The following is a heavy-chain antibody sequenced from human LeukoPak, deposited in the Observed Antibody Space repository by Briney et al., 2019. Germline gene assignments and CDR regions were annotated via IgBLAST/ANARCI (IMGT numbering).Heavy chain of an antibody. CDR3: ARVDIAAAGDFDY. J-gene: IGHJ4*02. V-gene: IGHV3-7*01. Sequence: PGGSLRLSCAASGFAFSSYWMSWVRQPPGKGLEWVANIKHDGSEKYYVDSVKGRFTISRDNAKNSLHLQMNSLRAEDTAVYYCARVDIAAAGDFDYWGQGTLVTASS. CDR2: IKHDGSEK. CDR1: GFAFSSYW. D-gene: IGHD6-13*01.